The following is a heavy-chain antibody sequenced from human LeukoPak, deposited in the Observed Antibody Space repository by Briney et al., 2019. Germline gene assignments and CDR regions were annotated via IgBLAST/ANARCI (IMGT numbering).Heavy chain of an antibody. Sequence: GGSLRLSCAASGFTFSSYRMNWVRQTPGKGLEWISYISPVKNTIYYADSVKGRFTISRDDAKNSLDLQMNSLRAEDTAVYYCARESDRHHDLWSGYLALDYWGQGTRVTVSS. V-gene: IGHV3-48*01. CDR2: ISPVKNTI. D-gene: IGHD3-3*01. CDR1: GFTFSSYR. J-gene: IGHJ4*02. CDR3: ARESDRHHDLWSGYLALDY.